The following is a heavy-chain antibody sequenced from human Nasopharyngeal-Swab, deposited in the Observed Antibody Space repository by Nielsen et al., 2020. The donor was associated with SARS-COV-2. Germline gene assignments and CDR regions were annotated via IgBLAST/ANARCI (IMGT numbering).Heavy chain of an antibody. CDR1: GGSIHSYY. V-gene: IGHV4-59*12. Sequence: SETLSLTCTVSGGSIHSYYWSWIRQPPGKGLEWIGYIYYSGSTNYNPSLKSRVTISVDTSKNQFSLKLSSVTAADTAVYYCARGELLDYWGQGTLVTVSS. D-gene: IGHD1-7*01. CDR3: ARGELLDY. J-gene: IGHJ4*02. CDR2: IYYSGST.